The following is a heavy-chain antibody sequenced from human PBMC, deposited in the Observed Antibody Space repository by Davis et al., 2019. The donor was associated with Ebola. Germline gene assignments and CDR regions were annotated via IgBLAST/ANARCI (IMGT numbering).Heavy chain of an antibody. Sequence: MPSETLSLTCTVSGGSISPYYWSWIRQPPGKGLEWIGYIYYSGSTKYNLSLKGRVAISVDTSKNQFSLKLSSVTAADTAVYYCARSYGAAPVDYWGQGTLVTVSS. J-gene: IGHJ4*02. CDR3: ARSYGAAPVDY. D-gene: IGHD2-21*01. V-gene: IGHV4-59*08. CDR2: IYYSGST. CDR1: GGSISPYY.